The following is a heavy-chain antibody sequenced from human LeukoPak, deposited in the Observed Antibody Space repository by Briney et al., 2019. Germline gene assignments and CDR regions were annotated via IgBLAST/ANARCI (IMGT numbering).Heavy chain of an antibody. D-gene: IGHD2-2*01. Sequence: GESLKISCKGSGYSFTSYWISWVRQMPGKGLEWMGRIDPSDSYPNYSPSFQGHVTISADKSISTAYLQWNSLEASDTAMYYCARHARYCGTTSCYFKYWGQGTLVTVSS. J-gene: IGHJ4*02. CDR3: ARHARYCGTTSCYFKY. CDR2: IDPSDSYP. V-gene: IGHV5-10-1*01. CDR1: GYSFTSYW.